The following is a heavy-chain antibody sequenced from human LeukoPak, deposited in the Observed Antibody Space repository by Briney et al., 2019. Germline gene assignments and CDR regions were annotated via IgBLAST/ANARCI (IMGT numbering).Heavy chain of an antibody. D-gene: IGHD3-3*01. CDR1: GFTFSSYA. CDR3: ARVRDDFWSGTLPTYYFDY. V-gene: IGHV3-30*04. J-gene: IGHJ4*02. CDR2: ISYDGSNK. Sequence: GGSLGLSCAASGFTFSSYAMHWVRQAPGKGLEWVAVISYDGSNKYYADSVKGRFTISRDNSKNTLYLQMNSLRAEDTAVYYCARVRDDFWSGTLPTYYFDYWGQGTLVTVSS.